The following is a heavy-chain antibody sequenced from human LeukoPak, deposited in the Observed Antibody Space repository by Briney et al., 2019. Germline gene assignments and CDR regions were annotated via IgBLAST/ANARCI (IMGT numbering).Heavy chain of an antibody. CDR3: ARVTAAAPYRHYYYYMDV. D-gene: IGHD6-13*01. Sequence: ASVKVSCKASGYTFTGYYMHWVRQAPGQGLEWMGWINPNSGGTNYAQKLQGRVTMTTDTSTSTAYMELRSLRSDDTAVYYCARVTAAAPYRHYYYYMDVWGKGTTVTVSS. V-gene: IGHV1-2*02. CDR1: GYTFTGYY. CDR2: INPNSGGT. J-gene: IGHJ6*03.